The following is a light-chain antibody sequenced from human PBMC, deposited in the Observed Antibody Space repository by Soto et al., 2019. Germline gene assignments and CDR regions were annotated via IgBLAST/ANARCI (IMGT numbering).Light chain of an antibody. V-gene: IGKV3-15*01. CDR1: QSVSSN. CDR3: PQYNSYSPLT. Sequence: EIVMTQSPATLSVSPGERATLSCRASQSVSSNLAWYQQKPGQAPRLLIYGASTRATGIPARFSGSGSGTEFTLTISSLQPDDFATYYCPQYNSYSPLTFGGGTKVDIK. J-gene: IGKJ4*01. CDR2: GAS.